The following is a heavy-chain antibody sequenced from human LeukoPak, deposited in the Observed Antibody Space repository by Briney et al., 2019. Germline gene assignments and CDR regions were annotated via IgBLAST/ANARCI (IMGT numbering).Heavy chain of an antibody. J-gene: IGHJ3*02. V-gene: IGHV3-7*01. CDR3: ARDKISGSYYRSAFDI. Sequence: GGSLRLSCAASGFTFSDYWMSWVRQAPGKGLEWVANIKQDGSEKYYVDSVEGRLTISRDNAKNSLYLQMNSLRGEDTAEYYCARDKISGSYYRSAFDIWGQGTMVTVSS. CDR2: IKQDGSEK. CDR1: GFTFSDYW. D-gene: IGHD1-26*01.